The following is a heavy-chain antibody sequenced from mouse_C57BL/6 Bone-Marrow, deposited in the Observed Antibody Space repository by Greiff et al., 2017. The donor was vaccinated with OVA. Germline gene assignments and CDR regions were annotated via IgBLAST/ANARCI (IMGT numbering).Heavy chain of an antibody. V-gene: IGHV1-63*01. CDR3: ARSCDGYFFFDY. Sequence: VQLKESGAELVRPGTSVKMSFKASGYTFPNYWIGWAKKRPGHGLEWIGDIYPGGGYTNYNEKFKGKATLTADKSSSTAYMQFSSLTSEDSAIYYCARSCDGYFFFDYWGQGTTLTVSS. CDR2: IYPGGGYT. J-gene: IGHJ2*01. D-gene: IGHD2-3*01. CDR1: GYTFPNYW.